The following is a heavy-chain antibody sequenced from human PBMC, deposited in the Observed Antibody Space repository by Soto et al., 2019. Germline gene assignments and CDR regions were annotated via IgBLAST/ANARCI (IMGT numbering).Heavy chain of an antibody. J-gene: IGHJ5*02. CDR2: IYYSGST. V-gene: IGHV4-61*01. Sequence: SETLSLTCTVSGGSVSSGSYYWSWIRQPPGKGLEWIGYIYYSGSTNYNPSLKSRVTISVDTSKNPFSLKLSSVTAADTAVYYCARAPDYYGSGRNWFDPWGQGTLVTVSS. CDR1: GGSVSSGSYY. CDR3: ARAPDYYGSGRNWFDP. D-gene: IGHD3-10*01.